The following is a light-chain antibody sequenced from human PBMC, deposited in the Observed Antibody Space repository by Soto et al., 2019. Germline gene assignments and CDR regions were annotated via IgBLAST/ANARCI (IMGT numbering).Light chain of an antibody. CDR1: QSVSVN. CDR3: QERNRWPRGT. CDR2: SAS. V-gene: IGKV3-11*01. Sequence: VVLTESPAILSLSPGERSTLSCMASQSVSVNFAWYQHKPGQAPRPLIYSASDRAPGIPARFSGSGSGTDFTLTISSLEPEDFAVYYCQERNRWPRGTFGAGTKVDIK. J-gene: IGKJ4*01.